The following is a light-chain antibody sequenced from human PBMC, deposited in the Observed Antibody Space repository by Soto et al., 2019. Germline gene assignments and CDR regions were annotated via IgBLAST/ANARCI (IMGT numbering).Light chain of an antibody. CDR3: QSYDNILNHVV. CDR2: GDN. Sequence: QSVLTQPPSVSGAPGQRVTIPCTGSSSNIGSFYDVHWYQQLPGTVPKLLIYGDNNRPSGVPDRFSGSKSGTAASLAITGLQAEDEADYYCQSYDNILNHVVFGGGTQLTVL. V-gene: IGLV1-40*01. CDR1: SSNIGSFYD. J-gene: IGLJ2*01.